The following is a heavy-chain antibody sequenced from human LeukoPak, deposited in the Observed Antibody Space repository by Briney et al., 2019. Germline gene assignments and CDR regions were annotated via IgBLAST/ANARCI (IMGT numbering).Heavy chain of an antibody. J-gene: IGHJ4*02. D-gene: IGHD4/OR15-4a*01. Sequence: GGSLRLSCAVSGFTFSSYAMHWVRQAPGKGLEWVAVISYDGSDKYYADSVKGRFTISRDNSKNTLYLQMNSLRAEDTAVYYCAKARGATYGTYYFDYWGQGTLVTVSS. CDR1: GFTFSSYA. CDR3: AKARGATYGTYYFDY. CDR2: ISYDGSDK. V-gene: IGHV3-30*07.